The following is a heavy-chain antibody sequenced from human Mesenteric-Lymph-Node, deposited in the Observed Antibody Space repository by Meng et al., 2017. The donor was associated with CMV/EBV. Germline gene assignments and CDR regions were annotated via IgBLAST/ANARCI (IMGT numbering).Heavy chain of an antibody. J-gene: IGHJ4*02. CDR1: C. V-gene: IGHV1-46*01. CDR2: LNPSSGST. CDR3: ARGRPPNSYDILTGFHYFFDY. D-gene: IGHD3-9*01. Sequence: CVHWVRQASGHGLEWMGILNPSSGSTSYAQKLQGRVTMTRDTSASTVYMELSSLRSEDTAVYFCARGRPPNSYDILTGFHYFFDYWGQGTLVTVSS.